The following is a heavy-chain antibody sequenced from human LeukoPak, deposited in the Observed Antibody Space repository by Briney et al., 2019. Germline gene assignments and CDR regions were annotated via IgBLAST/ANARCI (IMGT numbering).Heavy chain of an antibody. J-gene: IGHJ4*02. Sequence: GGSLRLSCAASGFTFSSYAIHWVRQAPGKGLEWVSYISSSSSTIYYADSVKGRFTISRDNAKNSLYLQMNSLRAEDTAVYYCAIKLRGFYFDYWGQGTLVTVPS. V-gene: IGHV3-48*04. CDR1: GFTFSSYA. CDR3: AIKLRGFYFDY. CDR2: ISSSSSTI. D-gene: IGHD3-16*01.